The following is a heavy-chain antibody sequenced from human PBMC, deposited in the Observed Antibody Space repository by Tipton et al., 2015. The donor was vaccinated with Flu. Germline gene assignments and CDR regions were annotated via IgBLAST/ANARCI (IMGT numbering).Heavy chain of an antibody. D-gene: IGHD6-19*01. CDR2: ISGSGTRI. J-gene: IGHJ5*02. V-gene: IGHV3-11*01. CDR3: ARDLFTSGIGWYPGWFDP. CDR1: GFSFSDFY. Sequence: GSLRLSCVASGFSFSDFYMAWIRQAPGKGLELLSSISGSGTRIKYADSVKGRFTISRDNAKNSLYLQMNSLTVEDTAVYFCARDLFTSGIGWYPGWFDPWGQGTLVNVSS.